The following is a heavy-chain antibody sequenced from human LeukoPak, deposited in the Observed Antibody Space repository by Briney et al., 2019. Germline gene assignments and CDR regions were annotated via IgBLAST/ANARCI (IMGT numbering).Heavy chain of an antibody. CDR2: VSYDGSNK. CDR1: GFTFSNYA. Sequence: GRSLRLSCAASGFTFSNYAMHWVGQAPGKGLEWVAVVSYDGSNKYYADSVKGRFTISRDKSKNTLYLQMNSLRAEDAAVYYCATIGDRRSGELYRIDYWGQGTLVTVSS. V-gene: IGHV3-30-3*01. J-gene: IGHJ4*02. CDR3: ATIGDRRSGELYRIDY. D-gene: IGHD1-26*01.